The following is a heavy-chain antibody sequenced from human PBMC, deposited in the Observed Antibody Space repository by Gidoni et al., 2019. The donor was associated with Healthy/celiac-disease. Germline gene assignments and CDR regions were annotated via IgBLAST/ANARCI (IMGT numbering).Heavy chain of an antibody. CDR2: TYHSGST. CDR1: GGSISSRNW. D-gene: IGHD6-13*01. CDR3: ARVVQQPELYYFDY. Sequence: QVQLQESGPGLVKPSGTLSLTCAVSGGSISSRNWWSWVRQPPGKGLEWIGETYHSGSTNYNPSLKSRVTISVDKSKNQFSLKLSSVTAADTAVYYCARVVQQPELYYFDYWGQGTLVTVSS. J-gene: IGHJ4*02. V-gene: IGHV4-4*02.